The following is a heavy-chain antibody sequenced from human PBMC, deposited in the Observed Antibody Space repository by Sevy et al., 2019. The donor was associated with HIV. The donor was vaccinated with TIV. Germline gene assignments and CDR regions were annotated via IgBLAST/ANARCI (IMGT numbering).Heavy chain of an antibody. D-gene: IGHD3-22*01. CDR1: GGSFSGYY. V-gene: IGHV4-34*01. J-gene: IGHJ6*03. Sequence: SETLSLTCAVYGGSFSGYYWSWIRQPPGKGLEWIGEINHSGSTNYNPSLKSRVTISVDTSKNQFSLKLSSVTAADTAVYYCARGGTYYYDSSGYYHLSYYMDVWGKETTVTVSS. CDR2: INHSGST. CDR3: ARGGTYYYDSSGYYHLSYYMDV.